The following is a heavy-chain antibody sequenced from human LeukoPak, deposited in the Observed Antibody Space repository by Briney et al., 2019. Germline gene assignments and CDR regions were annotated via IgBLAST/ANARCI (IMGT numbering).Heavy chain of an antibody. D-gene: IGHD2-2*01. Sequence: AASVKVSCKASGYTFTSYDINWVRQATGQGLEWMGWMNPNSGNTGYAQKFQGRVTMTRNTSISTAYMELSSLRSEDTAVYYCARGFRYCSSTSCYWFDPWGQGTLVTVSS. CDR2: MNPNSGNT. V-gene: IGHV1-8*01. CDR3: ARGFRYCSSTSCYWFDP. CDR1: GYTFTSYD. J-gene: IGHJ5*02.